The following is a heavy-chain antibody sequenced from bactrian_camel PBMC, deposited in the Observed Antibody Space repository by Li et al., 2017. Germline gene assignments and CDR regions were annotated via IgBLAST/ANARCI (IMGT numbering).Heavy chain of an antibody. CDR1: GYDYSRYC. D-gene: IGHD3*01. V-gene: IGHV3S53*01. CDR3: ASNYGMIWGRSLNSSEYNY. CDR2: VGLGGIT. J-gene: IGHJ4*01. Sequence: HVQLVESGGGSVRGGGSLRLSCAASGYDYSRYCMGWFRQAPGKQCEWVAAVGLGGITSYADSVQGRFTISLNNGKNILYLRMNSLKPEDTATYYCASNYGMIWGRSLNSSEYNYWGQGTQVTVS.